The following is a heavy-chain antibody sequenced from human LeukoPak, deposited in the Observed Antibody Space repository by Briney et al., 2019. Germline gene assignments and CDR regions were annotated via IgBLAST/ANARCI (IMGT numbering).Heavy chain of an antibody. CDR3: VKASWYSNSSENYGMDV. Sequence: GGSLRLSCAASGFTFDDYAMYWVRQAPGKGLEWVSGISWNSGNIDYADSVKGRFTISRDNAKNSLYLQMNSLRAEDTALYYCVKASWYSNSSENYGMDVWGQGTTVTVSS. D-gene: IGHD6-6*01. CDR2: ISWNSGNI. CDR1: GFTFDDYA. J-gene: IGHJ6*02. V-gene: IGHV3-9*01.